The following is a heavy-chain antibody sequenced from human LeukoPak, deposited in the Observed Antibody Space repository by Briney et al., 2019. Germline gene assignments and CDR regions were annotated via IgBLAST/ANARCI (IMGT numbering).Heavy chain of an antibody. J-gene: IGHJ4*02. V-gene: IGHV3-74*01. CDR3: ARDRGGSGPTTTDY. CDR1: GFTFSTYW. Sequence: GGSLRLSCAATGFTFSTYWMHWVRQAPGKGLVWVSRISSDGSSTIYADSVVGRFTISRDNAKNTLYLQMNSLRAEDTAVYYCARDRGGSGPTTTDYWGQGTLVTVSS. D-gene: IGHD6-19*01. CDR2: ISSDGSST.